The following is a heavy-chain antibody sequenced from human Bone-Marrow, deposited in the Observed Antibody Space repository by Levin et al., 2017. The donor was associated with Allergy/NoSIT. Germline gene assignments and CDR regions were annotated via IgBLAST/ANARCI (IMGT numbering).Heavy chain of an antibody. J-gene: IGHJ4*02. CDR1: GFTFSSYA. CDR3: AKFSGGDYDFWSGYLDYFDY. CDR2: ISGSGGST. V-gene: IGHV3-23*01. Sequence: GGSLRLSCAASGFTFSSYAMSWVRQAPGKGLEWVSAISGSGGSTYYADSVKGRFTISRDNSKNTLYLQMNSLRAEDTAVYYCAKFSGGDYDFWSGYLDYFDYWGQGTLVTVSS. D-gene: IGHD3-3*01.